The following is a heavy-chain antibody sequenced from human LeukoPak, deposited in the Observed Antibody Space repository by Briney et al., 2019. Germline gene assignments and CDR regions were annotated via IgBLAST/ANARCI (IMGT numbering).Heavy chain of an antibody. Sequence: KSGGSLRLSCAASGFTFSDYYMSWIRQAPGKGLEWVSYISTSGSTIYYADSVKGRFTISRDNAKNSLYLQMNSLRAEDTAVYYCARAIETTWIQLWQSVGYWGQGTLVTASS. D-gene: IGHD5-18*01. V-gene: IGHV3-11*04. J-gene: IGHJ4*02. CDR1: GFTFSDYY. CDR3: ARAIETTWIQLWQSVGY. CDR2: ISTSGSTI.